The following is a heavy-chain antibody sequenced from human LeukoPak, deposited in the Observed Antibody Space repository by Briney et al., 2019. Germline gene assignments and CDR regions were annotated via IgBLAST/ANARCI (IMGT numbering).Heavy chain of an antibody. J-gene: IGHJ3*02. CDR3: ARVLGPRITIFGVVADHDAFDI. D-gene: IGHD3-3*01. CDR1: GYTFTSYG. V-gene: IGHV1-18*01. CDR2: ISAYNGNT. Sequence: ASVKVSCKASGYTFTSYGISWVRQTPGQGLEWMGWISAYNGNTNYAQKLQGRVTMTTDTSTSTAYTELRSLRSDDTAVYYCARVLGPRITIFGVVADHDAFDIWGQGTMVTVSS.